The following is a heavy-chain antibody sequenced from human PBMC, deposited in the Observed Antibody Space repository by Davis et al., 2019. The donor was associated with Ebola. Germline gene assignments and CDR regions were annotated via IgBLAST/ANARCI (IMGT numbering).Heavy chain of an antibody. V-gene: IGHV3-21*01. Sequence: GESLKISCAASGFTFSSYWMTWVRQAPGKGLEWVSAISGSGGSTYYADSLKGRFTISRDNAKNSLYLQMNSLRAEDTAVYYCARDLIRVDIVATIGDYYYYYGMDVWGKGTTVTVSS. D-gene: IGHD5-12*01. CDR3: ARDLIRVDIVATIGDYYYYYGMDV. CDR1: GFTFSSYW. CDR2: ISGSGGST. J-gene: IGHJ6*04.